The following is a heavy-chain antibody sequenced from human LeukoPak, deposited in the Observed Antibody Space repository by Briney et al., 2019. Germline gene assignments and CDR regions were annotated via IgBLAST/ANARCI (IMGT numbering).Heavy chain of an antibody. CDR1: GFTFSSYW. Sequence: QPGGSLRLSCAASGFTFSSYWMHWVRQAPGKGLVWVSRISTDGTYTEYADSVKGRFTISRDNAKDTLYLQVNSLRAEDTAVYYCAITVDCRATTDCYSYFHHWGQGTLVTVSS. CDR2: ISTDGTYT. V-gene: IGHV3-74*03. CDR3: AITVDCRATTDCYSYFHH. D-gene: IGHD2-21*02. J-gene: IGHJ1*01.